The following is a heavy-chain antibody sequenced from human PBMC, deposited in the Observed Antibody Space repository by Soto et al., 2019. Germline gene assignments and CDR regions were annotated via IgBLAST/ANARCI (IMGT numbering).Heavy chain of an antibody. CDR1: GGTFSSHA. D-gene: IGHD2-2*03. CDR3: GSVGYCSSTNCLFYYYHYGMDV. CDR2: IIPIFGTT. Sequence: SVKVSCKASGGTFSSHAISWVRQAPGRGLEWMGGIIPIFGTTNYAQNFRARVTITAGESTSTAYMELSSLTSEDTAVYYCGSVGYCSSTNCLFYYYHYGMDVWGQGITVTISS. J-gene: IGHJ6*02. V-gene: IGHV1-69*13.